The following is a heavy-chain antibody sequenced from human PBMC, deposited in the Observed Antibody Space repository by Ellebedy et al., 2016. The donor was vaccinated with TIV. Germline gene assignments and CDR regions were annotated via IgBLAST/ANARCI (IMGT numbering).Heavy chain of an antibody. V-gene: IGHV3-53*01. CDR3: ARVDSLRWYYLDS. D-gene: IGHD3-9*01. CDR1: GFTVTDNY. J-gene: IGHJ4*02. Sequence: GGSLRLSCAASGFTVTDNYMSWVRQAPGQGLEWVSLIYAGGTTNYADSVKGRFTISSDTSNNTVHLEMNSLRAEDTAIYYCARVDSLRWYYLDSWGQGTLVTVSS. CDR2: IYAGGTT.